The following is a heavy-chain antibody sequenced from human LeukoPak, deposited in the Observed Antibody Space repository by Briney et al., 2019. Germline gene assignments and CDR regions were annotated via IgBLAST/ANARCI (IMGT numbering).Heavy chain of an antibody. CDR3: AREDTLAGLYYFDY. J-gene: IGHJ4*02. CDR2: ISSSSSYI. Sequence: GGSLRLSRAASGFTFITYSMNWVRQAPGKGLEWVSSISSSSSYIYYADSVKGRFTISRDNAKNSLYLQMNSLRAEDTAVYYCAREDTLAGLYYFDYWGQGTLVTVSS. V-gene: IGHV3-21*01. D-gene: IGHD6-19*01. CDR1: GFTFITYS.